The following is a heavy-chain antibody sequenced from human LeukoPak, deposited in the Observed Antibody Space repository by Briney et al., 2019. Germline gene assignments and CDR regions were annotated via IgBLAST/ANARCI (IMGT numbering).Heavy chain of an antibody. CDR3: ARGTTSSSFDY. V-gene: IGHV4-34*01. CDR1: GGSLSGYY. Sequence: PSETLSLTCAVYGGSLSGYYWRWIRQPQGKGLEWIGEINHSGSTNYNPSLKSRVTISVDTSKNQFSLKLSSVTAADTAVYYCARGTTSSSFDYWGQGTLVTVSS. CDR2: INHSGST. J-gene: IGHJ4*02. D-gene: IGHD6-6*01.